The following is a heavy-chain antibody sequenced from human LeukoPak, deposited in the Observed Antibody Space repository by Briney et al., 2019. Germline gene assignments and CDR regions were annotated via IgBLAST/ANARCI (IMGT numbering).Heavy chain of an antibody. Sequence: SETLSLTCTVSGGFISSYYWSWIRQPAGKGLEWIGRIYTSGSTNYNPSLKSRVTMSVDTSKNQFSLKLSSVTAADTAVYYCARAGYYYDSSGYLPVFDYWGQGTLVTVSS. CDR2: IYTSGST. J-gene: IGHJ4*02. CDR3: ARAGYYYDSSGYLPVFDY. CDR1: GGFISSYY. D-gene: IGHD3-22*01. V-gene: IGHV4-4*07.